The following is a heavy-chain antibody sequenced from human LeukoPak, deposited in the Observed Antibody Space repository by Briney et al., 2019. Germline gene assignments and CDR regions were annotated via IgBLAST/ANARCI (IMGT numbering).Heavy chain of an antibody. Sequence: PGGSLRLSCAASGFTFSSNAMSWVRQAPGKGLEWVSVISGSGGSTYYADSVKGRFTISRDNAKNSLYLQMNSLRAEDTAVYYCARDRAPTARFDYWGQGTLVTVSS. CDR3: ARDRAPTARFDY. V-gene: IGHV3-23*01. CDR1: GFTFSSNA. CDR2: ISGSGGST. J-gene: IGHJ4*02.